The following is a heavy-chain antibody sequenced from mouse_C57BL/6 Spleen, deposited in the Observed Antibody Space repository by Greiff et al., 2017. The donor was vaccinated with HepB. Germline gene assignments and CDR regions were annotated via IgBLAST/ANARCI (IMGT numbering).Heavy chain of an antibody. CDR2: IDPSDSYT. CDR1: GYTFTSYW. D-gene: IGHD1-1*01. J-gene: IGHJ2*01. CDR3: ARAGIGPITPGY. Sequence: VQLQQPGAELVKPGASVKLSCKASGYTFTSYWMQWVKQRPGQGLEWIGEIDPSDSYTNYNQKFKGKATLTVDTSSSTAYMQLSSLTSEDSAVYYCARAGIGPITPGYCGQGTTLTVSS. V-gene: IGHV1-50*01.